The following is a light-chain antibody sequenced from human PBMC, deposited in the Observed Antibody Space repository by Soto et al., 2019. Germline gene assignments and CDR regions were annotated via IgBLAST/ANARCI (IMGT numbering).Light chain of an antibody. J-gene: IGKJ3*01. V-gene: IGKV3-20*01. CDR2: GAS. CDR1: QSVRSSY. CDR3: QQYGDSPL. Sequence: EIVLTQSPGTLSLSPGERATLSCRASQSVRSSYLAWYQQKPGQAPRLLIYGASIRATGIPDRFGGSGSGTDFTLTISRLEPEDFAVYYCQQYGDSPLFGPRTKVDIK.